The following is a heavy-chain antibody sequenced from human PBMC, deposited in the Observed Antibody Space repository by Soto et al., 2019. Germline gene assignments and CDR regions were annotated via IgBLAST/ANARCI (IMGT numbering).Heavy chain of an antibody. CDR1: GFTFGDYY. V-gene: IGHV3-11*01. CDR3: ARDLRAVGMASRFDP. D-gene: IGHD6-13*01. CDR2: IGNRGTGI. J-gene: IGHJ5*02. Sequence: PGGSLRLSCAASGFTFGDYYMTWIRQAPGKGLEWVSFIGNRGTGIYYADSVKGRVTIFRDNAKNSLYLQMNSLRAEDTATYYCARDLRAVGMASRFDPWGQGTLVTVSS.